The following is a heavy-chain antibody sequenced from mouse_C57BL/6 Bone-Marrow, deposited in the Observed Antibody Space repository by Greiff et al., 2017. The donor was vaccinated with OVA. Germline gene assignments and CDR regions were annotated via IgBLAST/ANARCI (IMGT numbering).Heavy chain of an antibody. CDR2: IWTGGGT. Sequence: VKLVESGPGLVAPSQSLSITCTVSGFSLTSYAISWVRQPPGKGLEWLGVIWTGGGTNYNSALKSRLSISKDNSKSQVFLKMNSLQTDDTARYYCARKRGGLLLRGWYFDVWGTGTTVTVSS. D-gene: IGHD1-1*01. CDR3: ARKRGGLLLRGWYFDV. J-gene: IGHJ1*03. V-gene: IGHV2-9-1*01. CDR1: GFSLTSYA.